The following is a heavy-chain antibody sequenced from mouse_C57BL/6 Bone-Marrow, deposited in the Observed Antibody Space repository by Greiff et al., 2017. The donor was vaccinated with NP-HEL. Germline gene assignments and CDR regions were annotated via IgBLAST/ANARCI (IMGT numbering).Heavy chain of an antibody. D-gene: IGHD1-1*01. V-gene: IGHV1-54*01. CDR3: ARGPYGSSYFDY. CDR2: INPGSGGT. CDR1: GYAFTNYL. Sequence: QVTLKVSGAELVRPGTSVKVSCKASGYAFTNYLIEWVKQRPGQGLEWIGVINPGSGGTNYNEKFKGKATLTADKSSSTAYMQLSSLTSEDSAVYFCARGPYGSSYFDYWGQGTTLTVAS. J-gene: IGHJ2*01.